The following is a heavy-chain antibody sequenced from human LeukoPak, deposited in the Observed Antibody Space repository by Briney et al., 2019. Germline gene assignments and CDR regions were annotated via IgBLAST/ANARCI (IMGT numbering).Heavy chain of an antibody. CDR1: GGTFSSYA. CDR2: IVPIFGTA. CDR3: ARGGPIFGVVNCYMDV. J-gene: IGHJ6*03. Sequence: SVKVSCKASGGTFSSYAISWVRQAPGQGLEWMGGIVPIFGTANYAQKFQGRVTITTDESTSTAYMELSSLRSEDTAVYYCARGGPIFGVVNCYMDVWGKGTTVTVSS. V-gene: IGHV1-69*05. D-gene: IGHD3-3*01.